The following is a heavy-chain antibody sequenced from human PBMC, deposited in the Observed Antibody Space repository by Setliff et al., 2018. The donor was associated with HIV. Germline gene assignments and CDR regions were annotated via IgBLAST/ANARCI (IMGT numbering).Heavy chain of an antibody. CDR2: IYPGDSET. J-gene: IGHJ4*02. Sequence: GESLKISCRVSGYSFTSYWIAWVRQMLGRGLEWMGNIYPGDSETRYSPSFVGQVTFSVDKSVNTAYLQRRSLKASDTAMYYCARGGLYDSGGYYPPPAGRIDSWGPGTLVTVSS. V-gene: IGHV5-51*01. D-gene: IGHD3-22*01. CDR1: GYSFTSYW. CDR3: ARGGLYDSGGYYPPPAGRIDS.